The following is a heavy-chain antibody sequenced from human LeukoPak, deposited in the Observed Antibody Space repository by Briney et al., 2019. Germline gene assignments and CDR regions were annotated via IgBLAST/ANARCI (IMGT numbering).Heavy chain of an antibody. CDR2: INPDGRDT. D-gene: IGHD2-21*02. CDR3: TSWGDTTAEYFQR. CDR1: GFTFNRCW. V-gene: IGHV3-7*01. Sequence: GGSLRLSCVVSGFTFNRCWMNWVRQAPGKELEWVAHINPDGRDTYYVDSVKGRFTISRDNAQNSMYLQMNSLRVEDTAVYYCTSWGDTTAEYFQRWGQGTLVTVSS. J-gene: IGHJ1*01.